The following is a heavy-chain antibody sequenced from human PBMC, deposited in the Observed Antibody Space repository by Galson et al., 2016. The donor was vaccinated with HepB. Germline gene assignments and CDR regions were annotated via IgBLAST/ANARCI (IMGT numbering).Heavy chain of an antibody. CDR3: AKDPSRLLEAGRLDS. CDR2: ISHNGNYK. D-gene: IGHD6-19*01. Sequence: SLRLSCAGSGFTFSSLGLHWVRQAPGKGLDWVAAISHNGNYKYYADSVKGRFTISRDNSKTTVYLQMNSLRAEGTAVYYCAKDPSRLLEAGRLDSWGQGTLVTVSS. J-gene: IGHJ4*02. V-gene: IGHV3-30*18. CDR1: GFTFSSLG.